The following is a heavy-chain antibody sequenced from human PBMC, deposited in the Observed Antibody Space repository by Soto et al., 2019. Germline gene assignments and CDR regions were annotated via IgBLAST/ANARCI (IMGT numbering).Heavy chain of an antibody. Sequence: EVQLVQSGSEVKKPGESLKISCKGSGYSFTNYWIAWVRQMPGQGLEWMGIIYPGDSDTTYNPSVQGHVTISVDKSISTADLQWASLEASDTAMYYCARQKLWMATINNDAFDIWGQGTMVTVSS. CDR2: IYPGDSDT. D-gene: IGHD2-21*01. CDR1: GYSFTNYW. J-gene: IGHJ3*02. CDR3: ARQKLWMATINNDAFDI. V-gene: IGHV5-51*01.